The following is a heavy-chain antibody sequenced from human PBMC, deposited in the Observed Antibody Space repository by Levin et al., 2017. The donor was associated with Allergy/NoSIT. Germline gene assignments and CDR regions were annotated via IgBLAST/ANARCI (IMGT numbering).Heavy chain of an antibody. J-gene: IGHJ3*02. D-gene: IGHD2-21*01. CDR3: ARDLTYCGGDCYSVDAFDI. CDR2: IIPIFGTA. V-gene: IGHV1-69*13. Sequence: GASVKVSCKASGGTFSSYAISWVRQAPGQGLEWMGGIIPIFGTANYAQKFQGRVTITADESTSTAYMELSSLRSEDTAVYYCARDLTYCGGDCYSVDAFDIWGQGTMVTVSS. CDR1: GGTFSSYA.